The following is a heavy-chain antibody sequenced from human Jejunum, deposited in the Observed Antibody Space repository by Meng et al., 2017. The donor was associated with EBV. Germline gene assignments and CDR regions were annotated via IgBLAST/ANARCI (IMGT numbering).Heavy chain of an antibody. V-gene: IGHV3-30*04. CDR2: VSYGGSDK. CDR3: AKERIGFYAEH. CDR1: GFTFGDYA. D-gene: IGHD1-14*01. Sequence: VELCESGGASVQPGGSLRLSCAASGFTFGDYARHWVLQAPGKGLEWVALVSYGGSDKLHADSVKGRFTIYRDNSDNTLFLQMNSLKPEDTAVYYCAKERIGFYAEHWGQGTLVTVSS. J-gene: IGHJ4*02.